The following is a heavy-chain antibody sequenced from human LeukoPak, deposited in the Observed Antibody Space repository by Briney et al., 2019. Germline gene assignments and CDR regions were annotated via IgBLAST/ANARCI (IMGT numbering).Heavy chain of an antibody. V-gene: IGHV3-48*04. CDR3: ARDVGEVDGIDY. J-gene: IGHJ4*02. D-gene: IGHD3-10*01. CDR2: IGTTGSTT. CDR1: GFTFNDYT. Sequence: GGSLRLSCAASGFTFNDYTMNWVRQAPGKGLEWVSYIGTTGSTTYYADFVEGRFTITRDNTKSSLTLHMNSLRADDTAVYFCARDVGEVDGIDYWGQGTLVTVSS.